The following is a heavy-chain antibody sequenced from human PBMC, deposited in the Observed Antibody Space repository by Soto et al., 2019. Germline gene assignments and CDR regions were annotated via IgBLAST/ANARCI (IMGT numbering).Heavy chain of an antibody. CDR2: IGTAGDT. D-gene: IGHD3-10*01. J-gene: IGHJ6*03. CDR1: GFTFSSYD. V-gene: IGHV3-13*01. CDR3: ARVAKLIEDHRNGYYYMDV. Sequence: GGSLRLSCAASGFTFSSYDMHWVRQATGKGLEWVSAIGTAGDTYYPGSVKGRFTISRENAKNSLYLQMNSLRAGDTAVYYCARVAKLIEDHRNGYYYMDVWGKGTTVTVSS.